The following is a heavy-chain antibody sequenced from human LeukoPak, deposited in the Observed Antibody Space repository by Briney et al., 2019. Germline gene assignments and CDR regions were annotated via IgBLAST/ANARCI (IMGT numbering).Heavy chain of an antibody. J-gene: IGHJ4*02. CDR3: ARRGSRGYSYEV. CDR1: GYSFTIYW. D-gene: IGHD5-18*01. Sequence: GESLKISCKGSGYSFTIYWIGWVRQMPGKGLEWMGIIYPGDPDTRYSPSFEGQVTISADKSSSTAYLQWSSLKASDTAMYYYARRGSRGYSYEVWGQGTLVTVSS. V-gene: IGHV5-51*01. CDR2: IYPGDPDT.